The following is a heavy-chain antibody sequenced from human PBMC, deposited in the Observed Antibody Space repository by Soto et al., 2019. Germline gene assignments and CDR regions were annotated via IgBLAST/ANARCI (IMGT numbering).Heavy chain of an antibody. CDR2: IIPIFGTA. V-gene: IGHV1-69*13. J-gene: IGHJ6*02. CDR1: GGTFSSYA. Sequence: SVKVSCKASGGTFSSYAISCVRQAPGQGLEWMGGIIPIFGTANYAQKFQGRVTITADESTSTAYMELSSLRSEDTAVYYCAGTMVQRPYYYYGMDVWGQGTTVTVSS. D-gene: IGHD1-1*01. CDR3: AGTMVQRPYYYYGMDV.